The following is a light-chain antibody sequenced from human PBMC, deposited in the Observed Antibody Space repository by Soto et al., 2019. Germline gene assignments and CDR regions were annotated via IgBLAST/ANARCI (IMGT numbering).Light chain of an antibody. J-gene: IGLJ2*01. CDR3: CSYAGTYTWI. CDR1: SSNVGSYNY. Sequence: QSALTQPRSVSGSPGQSVTISCTGTSSNVGSYNYVSWYQQHPGQVPELILYDVTKRPSGVPDRFSGSKSGNTASLTISGLQVDDEADYYCCSYAGTYTWIFGGGTKLTVL. V-gene: IGLV2-11*01. CDR2: DVT.